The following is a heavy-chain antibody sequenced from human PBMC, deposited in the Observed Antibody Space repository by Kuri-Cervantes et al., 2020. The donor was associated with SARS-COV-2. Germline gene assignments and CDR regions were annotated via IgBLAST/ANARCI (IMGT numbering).Heavy chain of an antibody. CDR3: ARVGCSSTSCYSYYYYGMDV. V-gene: IGHV4-4*02. CDR2: IYHSGSN. CDR1: GGSISSSNW. J-gene: IGHJ6*02. Sequence: SCAVSGGSISSSNWWSWVRQRPGKGLEWIGEIYHSGSNNYNPSLKSRVTISVDKSKNQFSLKLSSVTAADTAVYYCARVGCSSTSCYSYYYYGMDVWGQGTTVTVSS. D-gene: IGHD2-2*01.